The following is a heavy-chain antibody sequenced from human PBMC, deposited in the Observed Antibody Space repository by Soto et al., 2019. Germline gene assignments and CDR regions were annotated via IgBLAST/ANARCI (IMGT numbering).Heavy chain of an antibody. D-gene: IGHD6-19*01. CDR3: ARDRQQWLTSSLDP. V-gene: IGHV3-30*03. J-gene: IGHJ5*02. CDR2: IFYDGISK. Sequence: GGSLRLSCVASGFNFRTYGMHWVRQAPGKGLEWVANIFYDGISKYYADAVRGRFSVTRDNSKNTLDLQMTSLKEEDTAVYYCARDRQQWLTSSLDPWGQGTLVTVSS. CDR1: GFNFRTYG.